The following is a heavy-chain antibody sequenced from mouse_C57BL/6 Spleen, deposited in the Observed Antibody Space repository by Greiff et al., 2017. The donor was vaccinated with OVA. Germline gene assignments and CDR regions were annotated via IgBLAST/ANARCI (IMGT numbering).Heavy chain of an antibody. J-gene: IGHJ2*01. Sequence: QVQLQQPGAELVKPGASVKLSCKASGYTFTSYWMYWVKQRPGQGLEWIGMIHPNSGSTNYNEKFKSKATLTVDKSSSTDYMQLSSLTSEDSAVYCCARNGWDGADYWGQGTTLTVSS. CDR1: GYTFTSYW. D-gene: IGHD4-1*01. CDR3: ARNGWDGADY. CDR2: IHPNSGST. V-gene: IGHV1-64*01.